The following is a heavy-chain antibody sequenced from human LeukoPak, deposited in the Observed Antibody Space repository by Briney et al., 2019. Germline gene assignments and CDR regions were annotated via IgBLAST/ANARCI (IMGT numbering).Heavy chain of an antibody. Sequence: ASVKVSCKASGYTFTGYYMHWVRQAPGQGLEWMGRINPNSGGTNYAQKFQGRVTMTRDTSISTAYMELRRLRSDDTAVYYCASGTRSYYYYYMDVWGKGTTVTVSS. J-gene: IGHJ6*03. V-gene: IGHV1-2*06. CDR1: GYTFTGYY. D-gene: IGHD1-1*01. CDR2: INPNSGGT. CDR3: ASGTRSYYYYYMDV.